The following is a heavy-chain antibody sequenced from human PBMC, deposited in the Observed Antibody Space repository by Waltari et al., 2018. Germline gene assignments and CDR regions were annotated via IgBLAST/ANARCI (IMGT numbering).Heavy chain of an antibody. D-gene: IGHD3-10*01. CDR2: ISYDGSNK. Sequence: QVQLVESGGGVVQPGRSLRLSCAASGFTFSSYPMHWVRQAPGNGLEWVAVISYDGSNKYYADSVKGRFTISRDNSKNTLYLQMNSLRPEDTAVYYCARAQRGVLLWFGDLVFGGQGTLVTVSS. V-gene: IGHV3-30*04. CDR1: GFTFSSYP. J-gene: IGHJ4*02. CDR3: ARAQRGVLLWFGDLVF.